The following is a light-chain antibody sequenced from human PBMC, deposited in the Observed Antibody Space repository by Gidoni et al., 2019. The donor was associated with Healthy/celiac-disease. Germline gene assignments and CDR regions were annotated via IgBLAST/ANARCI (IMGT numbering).Light chain of an antibody. Sequence: DIQMTQSPSTLSASVGDRVTITCRASQSLSSWLAWYKQKPGKAPKLLIYKASSLESGVPSRFSGSGSGTEFTLTISSLQPDDFATYYCQQYNSYSATFGQGTKVEIK. V-gene: IGKV1-5*03. CDR1: QSLSSW. CDR3: QQYNSYSAT. J-gene: IGKJ1*01. CDR2: KAS.